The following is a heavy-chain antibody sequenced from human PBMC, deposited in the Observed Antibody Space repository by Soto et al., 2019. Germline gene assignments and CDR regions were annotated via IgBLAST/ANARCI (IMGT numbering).Heavy chain of an antibody. CDR1: GFTFSSYA. J-gene: IGHJ4*02. V-gene: IGHV3-30-3*01. CDR2: ISYDGSNK. D-gene: IGHD3-22*01. Sequence: LRLSCAASGFTFSSYAMHWVRQAPGKGLEWVAVISYDGSNKYYADSVKGRFTISRDNSKNTLYLQMNSLRAEDTAVYYCARVGYYYDSSGYYSSFDYWGQGTLVTVSS. CDR3: ARVGYYYDSSGYYSSFDY.